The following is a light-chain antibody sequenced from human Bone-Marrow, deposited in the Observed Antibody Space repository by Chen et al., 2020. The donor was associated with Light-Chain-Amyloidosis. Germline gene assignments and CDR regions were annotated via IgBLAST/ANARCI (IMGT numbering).Light chain of an antibody. CDR2: GAS. J-gene: IGKJ1*01. Sequence: EIVLTQSPGTLSLSPGDRATLSCRASQTFSNNYLAWFQHKPGQAPRLLIYGASGRAPGVPDRFRGSGSGTEFTLTIPRLEPEDFAVYYCQQYDTSPRTFGHGTKVEV. CDR1: QTFSNNY. CDR3: QQYDTSPRT. V-gene: IGKV3-20*01.